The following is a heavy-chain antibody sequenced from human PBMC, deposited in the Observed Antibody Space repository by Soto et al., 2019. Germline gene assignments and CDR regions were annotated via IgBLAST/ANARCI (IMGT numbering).Heavy chain of an antibody. J-gene: IGHJ4*02. CDR1: GGSISGGGGYY. Sequence: QVHLQESGPGLVKASQTLSLTCTVSGGSISGGGGYYWSWIRQHPGKGLEWIGYIYYSGSTYYNPSLKSRATISVDTSENQFSLKLSSVTAADTAVYYCARRASSGRDPFYFDYWGKGTLVAVSS. V-gene: IGHV4-31*03. CDR2: IYYSGST. D-gene: IGHD6-6*01. CDR3: ARRASSGRDPFYFDY.